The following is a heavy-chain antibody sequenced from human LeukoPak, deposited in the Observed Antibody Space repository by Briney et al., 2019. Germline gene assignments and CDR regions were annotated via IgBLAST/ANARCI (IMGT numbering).Heavy chain of an antibody. CDR2: ISYDGSNK. CDR1: GFTFSSYG. J-gene: IGHJ4*02. CDR3: AKDLFAMTQWEQLGY. V-gene: IGHV3-30*18. D-gene: IGHD1-26*01. Sequence: GRSLRLSCAASGFTFSSYGMHWVRQAPGKGLEWVAVISYDGSNKYYADSVKGRFTISRDNSKNTLYLQMNSLRAEDTAVYYCAKDLFAMTQWEQLGYWGQGTLVTVSS.